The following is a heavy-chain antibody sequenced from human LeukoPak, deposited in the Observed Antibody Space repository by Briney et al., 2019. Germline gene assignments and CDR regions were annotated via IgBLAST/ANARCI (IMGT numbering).Heavy chain of an antibody. CDR2: INPNSGGT. J-gene: IGHJ5*02. D-gene: IGHD1-1*01. Sequence: ASVKVSYKASGYTFTGYYMHWVRQAPGQGLEWMGWINPNSGGTNYAQKFQGRVTMTRDTSISTAYMELSRLRSDDTAVYYCARESRYNWNDNWFDPWGQGTLVTVSS. CDR3: ARESRYNWNDNWFDP. CDR1: GYTFTGYY. V-gene: IGHV1-2*02.